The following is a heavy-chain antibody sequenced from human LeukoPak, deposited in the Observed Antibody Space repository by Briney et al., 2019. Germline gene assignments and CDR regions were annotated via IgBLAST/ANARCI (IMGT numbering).Heavy chain of an antibody. CDR2: ISSCSNYI. Sequence: GGSLRLSCAASGFTFSSYSMNWGRQAPGKGLEWVSSISSCSNYIYYADSVKGRFTISRDNAKNSLYLQMNSLRAEDTAVYYCASVSGYSGYGYYYYGVDVWGQGTTVTVSS. CDR3: ASVSGYSGYGYYYYGVDV. D-gene: IGHD5-12*01. V-gene: IGHV3-21*01. CDR1: GFTFSSYS. J-gene: IGHJ6*02.